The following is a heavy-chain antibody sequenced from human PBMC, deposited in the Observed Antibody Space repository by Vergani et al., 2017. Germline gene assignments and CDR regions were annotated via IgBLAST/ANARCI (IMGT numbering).Heavy chain of an antibody. D-gene: IGHD1-14*01. J-gene: IGHJ5*02. CDR3: ARDLRLLYNRFDP. Sequence: QVQLVESGGGVVQPGGSLRLSCAASGFTFNQYGMHWVRQAPGKGLEWVAVTWYDGNNKQYADSVKGRFTISRDNSKSTMYLQMNSLRDEDTGLYYCARDLRLLYNRFDPWGQGTLVTVSS. CDR2: TWYDGNNK. CDR1: GFTFNQYG. V-gene: IGHV3-33*01.